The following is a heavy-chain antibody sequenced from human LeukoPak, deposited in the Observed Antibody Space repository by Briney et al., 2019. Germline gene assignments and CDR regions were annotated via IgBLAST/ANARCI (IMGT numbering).Heavy chain of an antibody. J-gene: IGHJ6*03. Sequence: ASVKVSCKASGGTFSSYAISWVRQAPGQGLEWMGGIIPIFGTANYAQKFQSRVTITTDESTSTAYVELSSLRSEDTAVYYCAREREMATTDYYYYYYMDVWGKGTTVTVSS. V-gene: IGHV1-69*05. D-gene: IGHD5-24*01. CDR1: GGTFSSYA. CDR3: AREREMATTDYYYYYYMDV. CDR2: IIPIFGTA.